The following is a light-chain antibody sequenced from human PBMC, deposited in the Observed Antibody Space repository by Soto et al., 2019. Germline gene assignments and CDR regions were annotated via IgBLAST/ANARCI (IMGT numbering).Light chain of an antibody. J-gene: IGLJ1*01. Sequence: QSALTQPASVSGSPGQSITISCTGTSSDVGGYNYVSWYQQSPGEAPILIIYEVSNRPSGVSNRFSGSKSGNTASLTISGLQAEDEADYYCSSYTSSRAYVFGIGTKLTV. V-gene: IGLV2-14*01. CDR1: SSDVGGYNY. CDR3: SSYTSSRAYV. CDR2: EVS.